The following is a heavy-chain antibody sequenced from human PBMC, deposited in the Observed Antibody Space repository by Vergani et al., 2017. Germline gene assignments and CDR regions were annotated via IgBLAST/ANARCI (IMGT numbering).Heavy chain of an antibody. J-gene: IGHJ3*01. CDR3: ARVNRCCGGDCYSRDAIDV. V-gene: IGHV3-23*01. D-gene: IGHD2-21*02. CDR1: GFTFSSYA. CDR2: ISGSGGST. Sequence: EVQLLESGGGLVQPGGSLRLSCAASGFTFSSYAMSWVRQAPGKGLEWVSSISGSGGSTYYTDSVKGRFTISRDNSKNTLYLQMNSLKAADTAVYYCARVNRCCGGDCYSRDAIDVWGQGTMVTVSS.